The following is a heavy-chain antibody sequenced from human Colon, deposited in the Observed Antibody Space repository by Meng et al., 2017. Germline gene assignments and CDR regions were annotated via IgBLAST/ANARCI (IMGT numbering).Heavy chain of an antibody. CDR3: ARSGYHNGYDY. J-gene: IGHJ4*02. Sequence: VQLLGAGGGLVQSGGSRRLYCAASGLTLSAHWMHWVRQAPGKGLGGIARISVDETATTYADSVKGRFTISRDNAKNTLYLQMNSLRAEDTAVYYCARSGYHNGYDYWGQGTLVTVSS. D-gene: IGHD6-25*01. CDR2: ISVDETAT. CDR1: GLTLSAHW. V-gene: IGHV3-74*01.